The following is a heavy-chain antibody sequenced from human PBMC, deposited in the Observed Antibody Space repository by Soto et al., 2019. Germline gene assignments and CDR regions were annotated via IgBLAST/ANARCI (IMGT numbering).Heavy chain of an antibody. Sequence: QLQLVESGGGVVQPGRSLRLSCAASGFTFSKYDMHWVRQGPGKGLEWVALIWYDGSNKYYEDSAKGRFTISRDNSKNTVYLQMNSLRAEDMGVYYCARVRRDTSGGSYFDYWGQGALVTVSS. V-gene: IGHV3-33*01. J-gene: IGHJ4*02. CDR2: IWYDGSNK. CDR1: GFTFSKYD. D-gene: IGHD3-22*01. CDR3: ARVRRDTSGGSYFDY.